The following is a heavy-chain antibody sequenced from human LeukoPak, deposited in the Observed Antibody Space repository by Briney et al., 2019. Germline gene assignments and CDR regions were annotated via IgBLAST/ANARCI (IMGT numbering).Heavy chain of an antibody. D-gene: IGHD5-12*01. Sequence: PGGSLRLSCAASGFTFSSYGMHWVRQAPGMGLEWVSAIYTDGSTYYTDSVKGRFTISRDNFKNTLFLQMNTLRAEDTAVYYCARESGYAVGDYWGQGTLVTVSS. V-gene: IGHV3-53*01. CDR1: GFTFSSYG. CDR3: ARESGYAVGDY. J-gene: IGHJ4*02. CDR2: IYTDGST.